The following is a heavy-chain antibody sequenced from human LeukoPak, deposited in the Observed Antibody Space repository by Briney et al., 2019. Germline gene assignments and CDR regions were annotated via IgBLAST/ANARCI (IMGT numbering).Heavy chain of an antibody. V-gene: IGHV3-53*01. Sequence: GGSLRLSCAASGFTVSSNYMSWVRQAPGKGLEWVSVIYSGGSTYYADSVKGRFTISRDNSKNTLCLQMNSLRAEDTAVYYCARDATYTYCSSTSCPSYMDVWGKGTTVTVSS. D-gene: IGHD2-2*01. CDR1: GFTVSSNY. CDR3: ARDATYTYCSSTSCPSYMDV. J-gene: IGHJ6*03. CDR2: IYSGGST.